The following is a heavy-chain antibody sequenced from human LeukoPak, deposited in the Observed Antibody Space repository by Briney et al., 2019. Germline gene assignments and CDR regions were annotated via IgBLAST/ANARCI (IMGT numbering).Heavy chain of an antibody. CDR3: AKGGDSGSYKAPFDY. CDR2: ISWNSGSI. J-gene: IGHJ4*02. Sequence: PGGSLRLSCAASGFTFDDYAMHWVRQAPGKGLEWVSGISWNSGSIGYADSVKGRFTISRDNAKNSLYLQMNSLRAEDMALYYCAKGGDSGSYKAPFDYWGQGTLVTVSS. V-gene: IGHV3-9*03. CDR1: GFTFDDYA. D-gene: IGHD1-26*01.